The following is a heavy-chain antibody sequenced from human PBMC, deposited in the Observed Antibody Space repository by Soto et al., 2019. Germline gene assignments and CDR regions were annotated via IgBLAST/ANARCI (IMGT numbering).Heavy chain of an antibody. J-gene: IGHJ6*02. CDR2: IPQDGVDG. V-gene: IGHV3-7*03. Sequence: PGGSLRLSCEVSGFTFSMYSMSWVRRSPGKGLERVAKIPQDGVDGHYADSVKGRFTISRDNGKNSLYLQLNNLRAEDTAVYYCARDHLILPAHDFFYGSDVWGRGATVTVSS. CDR1: GFTFSMYS. CDR3: ARDHLILPAHDFFYGSDV. D-gene: IGHD2-21*02.